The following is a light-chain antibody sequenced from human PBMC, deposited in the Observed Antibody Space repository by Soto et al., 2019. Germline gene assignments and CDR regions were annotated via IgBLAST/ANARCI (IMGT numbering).Light chain of an antibody. CDR3: QQYGSSWT. Sequence: EIVLTQYPGTLSLSQGERATLSCRASQSVSSSYLAWYQQKPGQAPRLLIYGASSRATGIPDRFSGSGSGTDFTLTISRLEPEDFAVYYCQQYGSSWTFGQGTKVDNK. CDR2: GAS. J-gene: IGKJ1*01. V-gene: IGKV3-20*01. CDR1: QSVSSSY.